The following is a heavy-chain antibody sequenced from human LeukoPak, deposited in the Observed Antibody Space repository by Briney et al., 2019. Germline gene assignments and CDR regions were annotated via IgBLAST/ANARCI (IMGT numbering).Heavy chain of an antibody. J-gene: IGHJ6*02. CDR1: GFTFSRYA. D-gene: IGHD2-8*01. V-gene: IGHV3-64D*09. CDR3: VTGGVYSKDGIDV. CDR2: ISSSGGST. Sequence: GGSLTLSCSASGFTFSRYAMHWVRQAPGKGLEYISTISSSGGSTYYAESVKGRFSISRDTSKNTLYLQMSSLTPEDTAVYYCVTGGVYSKDGIDVWGQGTTVTVSS.